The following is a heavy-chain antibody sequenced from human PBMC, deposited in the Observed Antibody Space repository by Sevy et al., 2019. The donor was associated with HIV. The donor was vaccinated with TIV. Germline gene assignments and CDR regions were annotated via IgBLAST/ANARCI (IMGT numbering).Heavy chain of an antibody. Sequence: GGSLRLSCTASGFTFSDYYMSWIRQAPGKGLECVSFISSTTGNTNYADSVKGRFTISRDNAKNSLYLQMNNLRAEDTAVYYCARSLKDWTPSAGHWGQGTLVTVSS. CDR1: GFTFSDYY. CDR3: ARSLKDWTPSAGH. CDR2: ISSTTGNT. D-gene: IGHD1-1*01. V-gene: IGHV3-11*06. J-gene: IGHJ4*02.